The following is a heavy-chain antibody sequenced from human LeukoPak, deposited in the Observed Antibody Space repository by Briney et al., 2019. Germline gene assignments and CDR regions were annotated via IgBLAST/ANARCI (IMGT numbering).Heavy chain of an antibody. CDR1: GGSLSGYY. V-gene: IGHV4-34*01. Sequence: SETLSLTCAVYGGSLSGYYWSWVRQPPGKGLEWIGEINHSGGTNYNPSLKSRVTISVDTSKNHFSLKLSSVTAADTAVYYCARRCSSSSCYNCWGQGTLVTVSS. D-gene: IGHD2-2*02. CDR3: ARRCSSSSCYNC. CDR2: INHSGGT. J-gene: IGHJ4*02.